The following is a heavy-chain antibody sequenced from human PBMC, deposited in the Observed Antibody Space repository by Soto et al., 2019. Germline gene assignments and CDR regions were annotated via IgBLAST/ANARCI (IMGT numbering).Heavy chain of an antibody. J-gene: IGHJ4*02. CDR2: IYYSGST. CDR3: ARRLYSSGWTDY. CDR1: GGSISSYY. V-gene: IGHV4-59*08. D-gene: IGHD6-19*01. Sequence: NPSETLSLTCTVSGGSISSYYWSWIRQPPGKGLEWIGYIYYSGSTNYNPSPKSRVTISVDTSKNQFALKLSSVTAADTAVYYCARRLYSSGWTDYWGQGTLVTVSS.